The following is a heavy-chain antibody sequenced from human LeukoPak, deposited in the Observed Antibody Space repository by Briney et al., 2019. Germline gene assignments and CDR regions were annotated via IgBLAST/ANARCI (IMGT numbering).Heavy chain of an antibody. CDR2: ISGSGGST. CDR3: AKDRNGGSYFDY. J-gene: IGHJ4*02. V-gene: IGHV3-23*01. Sequence: GGSLRLSCAASGFTFSSYAMSWVRQAPGKGLEWVSAISGSGGSTYYADSVKGRFTISRDNSKNTLYLQMNSPRAEDTAVYYCAKDRNGGSYFDYWGQGTLVTVSS. CDR1: GFTFSSYA. D-gene: IGHD1-26*01.